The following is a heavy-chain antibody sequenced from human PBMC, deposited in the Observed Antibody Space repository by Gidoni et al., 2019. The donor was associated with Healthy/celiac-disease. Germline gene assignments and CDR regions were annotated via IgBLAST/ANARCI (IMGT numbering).Heavy chain of an antibody. Sequence: QVQLVQSGAEVKKPGASVKVSCKASGSTFTSYYMHWVRQSPGQGLEWMGIINPSGGSTSYAQKFQGRVTMTRDTSTSTVYMELSSLRSEDTAVYYCAREYYDSSGYYRDLGFDYWGQGTLVTVSS. J-gene: IGHJ4*02. D-gene: IGHD3-22*01. CDR2: INPSGGST. V-gene: IGHV1-46*01. CDR1: GSTFTSYY. CDR3: AREYYDSSGYYRDLGFDY.